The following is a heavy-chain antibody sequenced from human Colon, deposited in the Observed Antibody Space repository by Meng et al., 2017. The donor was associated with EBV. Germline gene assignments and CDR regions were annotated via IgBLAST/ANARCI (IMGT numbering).Heavy chain of an antibody. Sequence: GRPQGSGPGLGKPSQTLSPTCTVSGGSVSSGGYYWTWIRQHPGKGLEWFGHIYYSGSTFYNPSLRRRVIISIDTSKNQFSLNLRSVTAADTAVYYCARVSSGWDYFDYWGQGTLVTVSS. CDR3: ARVSSGWDYFDY. J-gene: IGHJ4*02. D-gene: IGHD6-19*01. CDR2: IYYSGST. CDR1: GGSVSSGGYY. V-gene: IGHV4-31*03.